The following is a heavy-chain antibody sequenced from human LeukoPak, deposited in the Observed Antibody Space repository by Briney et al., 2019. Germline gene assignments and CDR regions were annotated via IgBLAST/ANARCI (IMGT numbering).Heavy chain of an antibody. J-gene: IGHJ4*02. CDR1: GFTFNIYP. CDR2: INQDGSHK. D-gene: IGHD3-22*01. V-gene: IGHV3-7*01. CDR3: ARAGTVVIPSGYYHYFDY. Sequence: SGGSLRLSCVASGFTFNIYPMHWVRQSPEKGLELVALINQDGSHKYYVDSLRGRLSVSRDNAKNSVYLQMNSLRAEDTAVYYCARAGTVVIPSGYYHYFDYWGQGTLVTVSS.